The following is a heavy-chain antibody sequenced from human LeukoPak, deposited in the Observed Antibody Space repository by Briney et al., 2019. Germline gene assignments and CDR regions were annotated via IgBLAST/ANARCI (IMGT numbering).Heavy chain of an antibody. Sequence: GGSLRLSCAASGFTFSDYSKNWVRQAPGKGLEWISYIGISSGNTKYADSVKGRFTISGDSAKNSVYLQMNSLRVEDTAVYYCARDFRYAFDNWGQGTLVTVSS. CDR1: GFTFSDYS. CDR3: ARDFRYAFDN. D-gene: IGHD5-12*01. V-gene: IGHV3-48*04. J-gene: IGHJ4*02. CDR2: IGISSGNT.